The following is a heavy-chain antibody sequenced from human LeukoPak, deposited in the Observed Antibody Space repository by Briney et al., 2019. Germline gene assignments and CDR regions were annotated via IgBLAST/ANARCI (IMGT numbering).Heavy chain of an antibody. Sequence: GGPLRLSCAASGFTFDDYTMHWVRQAPGQGLEWVSLISWDGSSTDYTDSVKGRLTISRDNSKNSLYLQMNSLRTGDTALYYCAKESGPDTLDYWGKGTLVTVSS. J-gene: IGHJ4*02. CDR3: AKESGPDTLDY. CDR2: ISWDGSST. V-gene: IGHV3-43*01. CDR1: GFTFDDYT. D-gene: IGHD2-2*02.